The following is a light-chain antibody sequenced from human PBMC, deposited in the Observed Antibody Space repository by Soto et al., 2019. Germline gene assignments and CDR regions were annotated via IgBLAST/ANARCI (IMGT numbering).Light chain of an antibody. Sequence: DIQMPQSTSSLSASVGDRVTITCRASQSISSYLNWYQQKPGKAPKLLIYAASSLQSGVPSRFSGSGSGTDFTLTISSLQPEDFATYYCQQSYSTPWTFGQGTKVDI. CDR2: AAS. CDR3: QQSYSTPWT. CDR1: QSISSY. J-gene: IGKJ1*01. V-gene: IGKV1-39*01.